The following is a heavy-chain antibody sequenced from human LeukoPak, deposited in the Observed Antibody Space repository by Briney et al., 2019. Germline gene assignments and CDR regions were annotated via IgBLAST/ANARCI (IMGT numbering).Heavy chain of an antibody. CDR2: IKSKTDGGTT. J-gene: IGHJ3*02. V-gene: IGHV3-15*01. Sequence: GGSLRLSCAASGFTFSNAWMNWVRQAPGKGLEWVGRIKSKTDGGTTDYAAPVKGRFTISRDDSKNTLYLQMNSLKTEDTAVYYCTTDQRITVFGVVVNDHGAFDIWGQGTMVTVSS. D-gene: IGHD3-3*01. CDR1: GFTFSNAW. CDR3: TTDQRITVFGVVVNDHGAFDI.